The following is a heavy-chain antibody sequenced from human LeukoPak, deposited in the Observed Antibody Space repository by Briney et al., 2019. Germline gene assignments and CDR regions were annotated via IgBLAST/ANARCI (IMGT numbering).Heavy chain of an antibody. CDR2: IRNDGSDK. Sequence: PGGSLRLSCAASGFTFIDYGMHWVRQAPDKGLEWVASIRNDGSDKYYEDSVKGRFAISRDNSKNTVHLQMDSLRAEDSAVYYCVKRGSGSYDVDYWGQGTLVTVSS. CDR3: VKRGSGSYDVDY. V-gene: IGHV3-30*02. D-gene: IGHD1-26*01. CDR1: GFTFIDYG. J-gene: IGHJ4*02.